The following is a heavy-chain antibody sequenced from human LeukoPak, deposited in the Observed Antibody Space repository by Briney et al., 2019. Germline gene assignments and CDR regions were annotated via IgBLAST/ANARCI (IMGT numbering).Heavy chain of an antibody. D-gene: IGHD1-1*01. Sequence: GGSLRLSCAASGFTFTHYGMHWVRQAPGKGLEWVALVSYDGGNEYYADSVKGRFTISRDNSKNTLYLQMNSLRVEDTALYYCAKDPSLRTTLPLWGQGTLVTVSS. CDR3: AKDPSLRTTLPL. CDR1: GFTFTHYG. J-gene: IGHJ4*02. CDR2: VSYDGGNE. V-gene: IGHV3-30*18.